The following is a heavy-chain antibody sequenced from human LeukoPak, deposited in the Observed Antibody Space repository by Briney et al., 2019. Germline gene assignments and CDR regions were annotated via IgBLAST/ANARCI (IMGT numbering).Heavy chain of an antibody. D-gene: IGHD5-18*01. Sequence: QPGGSLRLSCAAPGFTFSSYAMSWVRQAPGKGLEWVSAISGSGGSTYYADSVKGRFTISRDNSKNTLYLQMNSLRAEDTAVYYCAKARHEGYSYGYFDYWGQGTLVTVSS. J-gene: IGHJ4*02. CDR1: GFTFSSYA. CDR2: ISGSGGST. V-gene: IGHV3-23*01. CDR3: AKARHEGYSYGYFDY.